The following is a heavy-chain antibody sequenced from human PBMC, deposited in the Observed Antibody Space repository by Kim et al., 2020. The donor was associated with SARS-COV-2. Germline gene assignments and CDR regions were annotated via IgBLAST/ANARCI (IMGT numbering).Heavy chain of an antibody. CDR3: ARDLWLGY. J-gene: IGHJ4*02. CDR2: DGSEK. Sequence: DGSEKHYVDSVKGRFTISRDNAKNSLYLQMNSLRAEDTAVYYCARDLWLGYWGQGTLVTVSS. D-gene: IGHD3-9*01. V-gene: IGHV3-7*04.